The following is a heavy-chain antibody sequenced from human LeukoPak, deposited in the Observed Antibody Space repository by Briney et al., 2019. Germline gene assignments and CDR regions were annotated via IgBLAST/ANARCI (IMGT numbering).Heavy chain of an antibody. CDR1: GFTFSDYA. CDR2: ISFDGSNK. D-gene: IGHD2-2*01. Sequence: PGGSLRLSCAASGFTFSDYATHWVRHTPGKGLEWVAVISFDGSNKFFADSMKGRFTISRDNSKNTVYLQMSSLRAEDTAVYFCARDGYCSSTNCPYYLDYWGQGTLVTVSS. CDR3: ARDGYCSSTNCPYYLDY. V-gene: IGHV3-30*04. J-gene: IGHJ4*02.